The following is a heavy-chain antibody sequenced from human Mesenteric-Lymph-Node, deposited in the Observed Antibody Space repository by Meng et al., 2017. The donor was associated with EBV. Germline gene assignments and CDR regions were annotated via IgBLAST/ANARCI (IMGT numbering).Heavy chain of an antibody. Sequence: VQLVQLGAELKKPGAAVKVSGKASGFTFTSSDINWVRQAPGQGLEWMGVINPSASFTTYPQKFQGRVTMTRDTSTSTVYMEVSSLRSEDTAVYYCVRALNAYSFDYWGQGTLVTVSS. J-gene: IGHJ4*02. V-gene: IGHV1-46*01. D-gene: IGHD2-2*01. CDR3: VRALNAYSFDY. CDR2: INPSASFT. CDR1: GFTFTSSD.